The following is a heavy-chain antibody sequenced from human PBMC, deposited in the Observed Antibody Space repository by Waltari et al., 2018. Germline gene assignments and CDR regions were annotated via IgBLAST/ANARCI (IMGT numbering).Heavy chain of an antibody. Sequence: QVQLQQWGAGLLKPSETLSLTCAVYGGSFSRYYCSWIRQPPGKGLEWIGEINHSGSTNYNPSLKSRVTISVDTSKNQFSLKLSSVTAADTAVYYCARGGMAGTGGWFDPWGQGTLVTVSS. J-gene: IGHJ5*02. D-gene: IGHD6-19*01. CDR1: GGSFSRYY. CDR3: ARGGMAGTGGWFDP. V-gene: IGHV4-34*01. CDR2: INHSGST.